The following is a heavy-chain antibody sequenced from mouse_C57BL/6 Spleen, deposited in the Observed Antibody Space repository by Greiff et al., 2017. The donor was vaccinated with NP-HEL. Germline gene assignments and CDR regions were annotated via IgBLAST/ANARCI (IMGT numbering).Heavy chain of an antibody. CDR1: GYTFTDYY. D-gene: IGHD2-4*01. J-gene: IGHJ3*01. CDR3: ARDDYDGGLFAY. CDR2: INPYNGGT. Sequence: EVQLQQSGPVLVKPGASVKMSCKASGYTFTDYYMNWVKQSHGKSLEWIGVINPYNGGTSYNQKFNGKATLTVDKSSSTAYMELNSLTSEDSAVYYWARDDYDGGLFAYWGQGTLVTVSA. V-gene: IGHV1-19*01.